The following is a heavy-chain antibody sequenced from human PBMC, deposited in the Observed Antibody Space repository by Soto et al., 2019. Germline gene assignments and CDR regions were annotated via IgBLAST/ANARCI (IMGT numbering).Heavy chain of an antibody. V-gene: IGHV1-18*01. D-gene: IGHD3-10*01. Sequence: ASVKVSCKASGYSFTNYGSSWVRQAPGQGLEWMGWISGHNGNTNYAQKIQGRVTMTTDTSTSTAYMEMRSLRSDDTAVYYCARGRASGSYYLLDYWGQGTLVTVSS. CDR3: ARGRASGSYYLLDY. J-gene: IGHJ4*02. CDR1: GYSFTNYG. CDR2: ISGHNGNT.